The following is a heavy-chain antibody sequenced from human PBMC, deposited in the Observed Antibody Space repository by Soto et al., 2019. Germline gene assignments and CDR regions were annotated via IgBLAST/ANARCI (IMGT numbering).Heavy chain of an antibody. V-gene: IGHV1-18*01. CDR2: ISAYNGNT. D-gene: IGHD6-13*01. Sequence: ASVKVSCKASGYTFTSYGISWVRQAPGQGLEWMGWISAYNGNTNYAQKLQGRVTMTTDTSTSTAYMELRSLRSDDTAVYYCARRRLAAAGGVPPDYWGQGTLVTSPQ. CDR1: GYTFTSYG. CDR3: ARRRLAAAGGVPPDY. J-gene: IGHJ4*02.